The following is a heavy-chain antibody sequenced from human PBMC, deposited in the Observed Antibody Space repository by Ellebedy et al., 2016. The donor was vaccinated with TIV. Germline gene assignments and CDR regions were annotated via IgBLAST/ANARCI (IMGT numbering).Heavy chain of an antibody. CDR2: IYSNGKT. D-gene: IGHD5-18*01. CDR1: GFIVSSDY. J-gene: IGHJ4*02. CDR3: ARDTAMAADY. V-gene: IGHV3-66*01. Sequence: GESLKISCAVSGFIVSSDYMSWVRQTPGKGLEWVSVIYSNGKTYYADSVKGRFTISRDNSKNTLYLQMNSLRAEDTSVYYCARDTAMAADYWGQGTLVTVSS.